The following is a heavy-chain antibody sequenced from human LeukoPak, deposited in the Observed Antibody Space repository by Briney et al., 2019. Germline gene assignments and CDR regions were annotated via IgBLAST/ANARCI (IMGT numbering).Heavy chain of an antibody. Sequence: GGSLRLSCAASGFTFSDYYMSWIRQAPGKGLEWVSYISSSGSTIYYADSVKGRFTISRDNAKNSLYLQMNSLRAEDTAGYYCARSIAVAGYYFDYWGQGTLVTVSS. CDR2: ISSSGSTI. J-gene: IGHJ4*02. CDR1: GFTFSDYY. D-gene: IGHD6-19*01. V-gene: IGHV3-11*01. CDR3: ARSIAVAGYYFDY.